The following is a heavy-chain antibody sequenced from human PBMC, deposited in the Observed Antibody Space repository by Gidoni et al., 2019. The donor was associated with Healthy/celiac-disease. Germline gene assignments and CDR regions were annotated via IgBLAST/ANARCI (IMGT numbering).Heavy chain of an antibody. CDR2: ISYDGSNK. CDR3: AKDWGGSYRFDP. Sequence: QVQLVESGGGVVQPGRSLRLSCAASGFTFSSYGMHWVRQAPGKGLEWVAVISYDGSNKYYAESVKGRFTISRDNSKNTLYLQMNSLRAEDTAVYYCAKDWGGSYRFDPWGQGTLVTVSS. CDR1: GFTFSSYG. V-gene: IGHV3-30*18. D-gene: IGHD1-26*01. J-gene: IGHJ5*02.